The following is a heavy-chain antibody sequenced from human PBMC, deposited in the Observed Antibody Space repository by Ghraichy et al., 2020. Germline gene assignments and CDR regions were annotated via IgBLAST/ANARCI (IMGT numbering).Heavy chain of an antibody. V-gene: IGHV4-31*03. CDR1: GGSINSGGYY. Sequence: SETLSLTCTVSGGSINSGGYYWSWIRQHPGKGLEWIGYIYYSGRTYYNPSLKSRVTISVDTSKNQFSLKLSSMTAADTAVYYCARLGAARPPYYHYGMDVWGQGTTVTVSS. D-gene: IGHD6-6*01. CDR3: ARLGAARPPYYHYGMDV. CDR2: IYYSGRT. J-gene: IGHJ6*02.